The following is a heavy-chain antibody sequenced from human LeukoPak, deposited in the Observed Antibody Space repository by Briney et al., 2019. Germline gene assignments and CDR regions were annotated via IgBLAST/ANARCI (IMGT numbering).Heavy chain of an antibody. J-gene: IGHJ4*01. D-gene: IGHD5-18*01. CDR3: ARHVDTAVVLYFDY. CDR2: IYTSGST. CDR1: GGSISSYY. V-gene: IGHV4-4*07. Sequence: PSETLSLTCTVSGGSISSYYWSWIRQPAGKGLEWIGRIYTSGSTNYNPSLKSRVTISVDTSKNQFSLMLTSVTAADTAVYYCARHVDTAVVLYFDYWGHGALVTVSS.